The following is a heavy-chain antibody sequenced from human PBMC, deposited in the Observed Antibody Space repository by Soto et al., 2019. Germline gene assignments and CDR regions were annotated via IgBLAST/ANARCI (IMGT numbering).Heavy chain of an antibody. D-gene: IGHD2-2*02. J-gene: IGHJ4*02. V-gene: IGHV1-69*01. Sequence: QVPLVQSGAEVKKPESSVKVSCKASGGTFSSYAISWVRQAPGQGLEWMGGIIPIFGTANYAQKFQGRVTITADEATSTAYMELSSLRSEDTAVYYCQTFTRYCSSTSCYTGWGQGTLVTVSS. CDR2: IIPIFGTA. CDR3: QTFTRYCSSTSCYTG. CDR1: GGTFSSYA.